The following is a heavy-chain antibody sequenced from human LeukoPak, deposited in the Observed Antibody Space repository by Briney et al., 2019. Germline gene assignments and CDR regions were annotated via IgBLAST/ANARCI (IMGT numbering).Heavy chain of an antibody. V-gene: IGHV3-23*01. CDR2: ISGSGGST. J-gene: IGHJ4*02. CDR1: GFTFSSYS. Sequence: GGSLRLSCAASGFTFSSYSMNWVRQAPGKGLEWVSAISGSGGSTYYADSVKGRFTISRDNSKNTLYLQMNSLRAEDTAVYYCAKHIAVAVGFDYWGQGTLVTVSS. CDR3: AKHIAVAVGFDY. D-gene: IGHD6-19*01.